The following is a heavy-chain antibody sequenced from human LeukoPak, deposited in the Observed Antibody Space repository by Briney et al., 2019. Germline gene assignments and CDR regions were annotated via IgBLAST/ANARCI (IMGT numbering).Heavy chain of an antibody. D-gene: IGHD1-1*01. CDR2: IGGSGGST. J-gene: IGHJ5*02. CDR1: EFTFSSYT. CDR3: ARDRGYPTPTNWFDP. V-gene: IGHV3-23*01. Sequence: GASLRLSCAASEFTFSSYTMSWVRQAPGKGLQWVSAIGGSGGSTSYADSVKGRFTISRDNSKNTLYLHMNSLRAEDTAVYYCARDRGYPTPTNWFDPWGQGTLVTVSS.